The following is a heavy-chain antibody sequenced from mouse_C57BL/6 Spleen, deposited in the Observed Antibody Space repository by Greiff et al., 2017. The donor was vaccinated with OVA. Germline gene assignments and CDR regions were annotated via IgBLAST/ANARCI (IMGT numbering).Heavy chain of an antibody. D-gene: IGHD1-1*01. V-gene: IGHV1-69*01. CDR1: GYTFTSYW. CDR3: ARGYCGSSQGYFDV. Sequence: VQLQQSGAELVMPGASVKLSCKASGYTFTSYWMHWVKQRPGQGLEWIGEIDPSDSYTNYNQKFKGKSTLTVDKSSSTAYMQLSSLTSEDSEVYDCARGYCGSSQGYFDVWGTGTTVTVSS. J-gene: IGHJ1*03. CDR2: IDPSDSYT.